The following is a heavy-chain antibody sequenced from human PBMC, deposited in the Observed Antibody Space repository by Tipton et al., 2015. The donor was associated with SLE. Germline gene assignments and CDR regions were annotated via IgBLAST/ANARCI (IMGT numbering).Heavy chain of an antibody. J-gene: IGHJ4*02. CDR1: GYTFTSYA. D-gene: IGHD6-19*01. Sequence: QVQLVQSGAEVKKPGASVKVSCKASGYTFTSYAMHWVRQDPGQRLEWMGWINAGNGNTEYSQKFQGRVTITRDTSASTAYMELSSLRSEDTAVYYCARDRGIAVDWGQGTLVTVSS. CDR3: ARDRGIAVD. CDR2: INAGNGNT. V-gene: IGHV1-3*01.